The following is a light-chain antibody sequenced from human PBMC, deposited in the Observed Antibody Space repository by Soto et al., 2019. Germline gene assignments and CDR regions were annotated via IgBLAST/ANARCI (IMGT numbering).Light chain of an antibody. V-gene: IGLV2-14*03. CDR1: SSDVGGYNY. CDR2: DVS. Sequence: QSALTQPASVSGSPGQSITISCTGTSSDVGGYNYVPWYQQHPGKAPKLMIYDVSYRPSGVSNRFSGSKSGNTASLTISGLQAEDEADYYCSSYTSSSTLFGGGTKVTVL. CDR3: SSYTSSSTL. J-gene: IGLJ2*01.